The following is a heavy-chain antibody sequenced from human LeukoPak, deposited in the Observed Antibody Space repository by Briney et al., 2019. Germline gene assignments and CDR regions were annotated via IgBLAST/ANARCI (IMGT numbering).Heavy chain of an antibody. V-gene: IGHV5-51*01. D-gene: IGHD5-12*01. J-gene: IGHJ4*02. Sequence: GESLKISCQGSGYTFSNFWIGWVRQIPGKGLEWMGIIYPDDSNIRHSPSFQGQVTLSADKSFSTAYLQWSSLKASDTAMYYCARQAGGAYDPLDSWGQGTLVTVSS. CDR1: GYTFSNFW. CDR3: ARQAGGAYDPLDS. CDR2: IYPDDSNI.